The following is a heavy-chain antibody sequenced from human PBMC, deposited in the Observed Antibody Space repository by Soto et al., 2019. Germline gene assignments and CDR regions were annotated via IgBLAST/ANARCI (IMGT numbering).Heavy chain of an antibody. D-gene: IGHD1-7*01. Sequence: PGGSLRLSCAASGFTFSSYAMSWVRQAPGKGLEWVSAISGSGGSTYYADSVKGRFTISRDNSKNTLYLQMNSLRAEDTAVYYCAKGRRITGTRSYYYYYMDGWGKGTTVTVAS. CDR1: GFTFSSYA. V-gene: IGHV3-23*01. CDR3: AKGRRITGTRSYYYYYMDG. CDR2: ISGSGGST. J-gene: IGHJ6*03.